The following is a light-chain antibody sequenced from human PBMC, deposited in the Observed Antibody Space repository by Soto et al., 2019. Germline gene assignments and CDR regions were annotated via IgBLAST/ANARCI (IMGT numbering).Light chain of an antibody. CDR2: TAS. Sequence: DIQMTQSPSSLSASVGDRVTITGRASQNIGTYLNWYQQKPGKAPTVLIYTASTLQSGVPSRFSGSGSGTDFTLTINSLQPEDSATYYCHQSYSSLVYTFGPGTKLEIK. CDR1: QNIGTY. V-gene: IGKV1-39*01. CDR3: HQSYSSLVYT. J-gene: IGKJ2*01.